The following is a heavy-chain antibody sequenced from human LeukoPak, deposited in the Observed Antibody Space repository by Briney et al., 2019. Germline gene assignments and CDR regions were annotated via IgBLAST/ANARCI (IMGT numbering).Heavy chain of an antibody. CDR3: SGSGWTTDAFDI. Sequence: GGSLRLSCAASGFTFSNYNMNWARQAPGKGLEWVSSITTTSTYIYYTDSVKGRFTISRDNAKNSLYLQMNSLRAEDTAVYYCSGSGWTTDAFDIWGQGTMVTVSS. CDR1: GFTFSNYN. J-gene: IGHJ3*02. V-gene: IGHV3-21*06. CDR2: ITTTSTYI. D-gene: IGHD6-19*01.